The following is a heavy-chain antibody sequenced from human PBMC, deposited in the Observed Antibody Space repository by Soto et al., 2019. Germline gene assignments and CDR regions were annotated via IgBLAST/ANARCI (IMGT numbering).Heavy chain of an antibody. V-gene: IGHV4-31*03. D-gene: IGHD2-15*01. J-gene: IGHJ5*02. CDR3: AKTVVAATNWFDP. CDR1: GGSISSGGYS. CDR2: IHHSGST. Sequence: QVQLQESGLGLVKPSQTLSLTCTVSGGSISSGGYSWTWIRQPPGEGLEWIGHIHHSGSTYYNPSLKSRLTISIDASKNQFSLNLSSVTVADTAVYHCAKTVVAATNWFDPWGQGTLVTVSS.